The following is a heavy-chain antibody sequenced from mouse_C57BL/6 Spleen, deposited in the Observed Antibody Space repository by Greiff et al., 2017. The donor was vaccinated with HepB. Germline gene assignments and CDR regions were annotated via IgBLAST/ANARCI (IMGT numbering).Heavy chain of an antibody. D-gene: IGHD2-1*01. V-gene: IGHV1-85*01. J-gene: IGHJ2*01. CDR2: IYPRDGST. CDR1: GYTFTRYD. Sequence: VQLQQSGPELVKPGASVKLSCKASGYTFTRYDINWVKQRPGQGLEWIGWIYPRDGSTKYNEKFKGKATLTVDTSSSTAYMELHSLTSADTAVYFCAKEVLLIYLDYWGQGTTLTVAA. CDR3: AKEVLLIYLDY.